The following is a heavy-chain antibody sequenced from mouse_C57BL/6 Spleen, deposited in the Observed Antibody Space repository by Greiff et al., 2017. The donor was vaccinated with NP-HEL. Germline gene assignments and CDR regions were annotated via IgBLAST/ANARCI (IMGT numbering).Heavy chain of an antibody. CDR2: IDPSDSYT. Sequence: VKQRPGQGLEWIGEIDPSDSYTNYNQKFKGKSTLTVDKSSSTAYMQLSSLTSEDSAVYYCARTTVVGYWYFDVWGTGTTVTVSS. J-gene: IGHJ1*03. CDR3: ARTTVVGYWYFDV. V-gene: IGHV1-69*01. D-gene: IGHD1-1*01.